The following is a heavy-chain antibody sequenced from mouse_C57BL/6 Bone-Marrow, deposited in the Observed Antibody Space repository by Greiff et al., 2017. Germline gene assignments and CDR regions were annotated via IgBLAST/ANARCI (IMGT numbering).Heavy chain of an antibody. CDR2: GQGLEWIG. V-gene: IGHV1-87*01. D-gene: IGHD2-2*01. J-gene: IGHJ4*01. CDR1: YTFSRRVH. CDR3: SEDSAVYYVAWRGYGSHYDAMDN. Sequence: VQLQESGPELARPWASVKISCQAFYTFSRRVHFAIRDTNYWMQWVKQRPGQGLEWIGSIYPGNGDTSYNQKFKGKATFTADKSTSTAYMELSSLTSEDSAVYYVAWRGYGSHYDAMDNWGQGTSVTVSS.